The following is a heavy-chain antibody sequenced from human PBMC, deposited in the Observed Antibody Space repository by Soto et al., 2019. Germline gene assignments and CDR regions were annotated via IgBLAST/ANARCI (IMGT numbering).Heavy chain of an antibody. V-gene: IGHV5-10-1*01. CDR1: VYSFTSYC. CDR2: IDPSDSYT. Sequence: PGENLKISCKGSVYSFTSYCISWVRQMPGNGLVWMWRIDPSDSYTNYSPSFQGHVTISADKSISTAYLQLSSLKASDTAMYYCARSGVVVPAAIKEGYGMDVLGQGTTVTVSS. CDR3: ARSGVVVPAAIKEGYGMDV. D-gene: IGHD2-2*01. J-gene: IGHJ6*02.